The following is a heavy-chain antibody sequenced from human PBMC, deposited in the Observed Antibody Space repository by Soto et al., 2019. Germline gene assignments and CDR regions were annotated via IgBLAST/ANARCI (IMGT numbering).Heavy chain of an antibody. Sequence: ASVKVSFKAFGYTFTSYDIYWLRQATGQGLEWMGWMNPNTGNSAYAQKFQGRVTVTSDTSINTVHMELSSLRSEDTAVYYCARRAETNGWNGFGADKYYFDFWGQGTLVTVSS. CDR1: GYTFTSYD. CDR3: ARRAETNGWNGFGADKYYFDF. V-gene: IGHV1-8*01. J-gene: IGHJ4*02. CDR2: MNPNTGNS. D-gene: IGHD1-1*01.